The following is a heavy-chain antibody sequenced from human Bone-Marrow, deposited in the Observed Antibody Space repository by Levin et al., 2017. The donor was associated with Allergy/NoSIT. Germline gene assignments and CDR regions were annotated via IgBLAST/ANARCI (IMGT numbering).Heavy chain of an antibody. D-gene: IGHD3-22*01. J-gene: IGHJ4*02. CDR1: GFTFDTYA. CDR3: AKDNVPYDSSGYLDY. V-gene: IGHV3-9*01. CDR2: ISYNSGTI. Sequence: SLKISCAASGFTFDTYAMFWVRQAPGKGLEWVSGISYNSGTIGYADSVKGRFTISRDNAKNSLYLEISSLRPEDTALYYCAKDNVPYDSSGYLDYWGQGTLVTVSS.